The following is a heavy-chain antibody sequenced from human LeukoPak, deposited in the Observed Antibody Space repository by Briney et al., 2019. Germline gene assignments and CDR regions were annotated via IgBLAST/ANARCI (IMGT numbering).Heavy chain of an antibody. D-gene: IGHD5-18*01. CDR2: INHSGST. J-gene: IGHJ4*02. V-gene: IGHV4-34*01. Sequence: SETLSLPCAVYGGSFSGYYWSWIRQPPGKGLEWIGEINHSGSTNYNPSLKSRVTISVDTSKNQFSLKLSSVTAADTAVYYCARGPASRGYSYGYGKNSFDYWGQGTLVTVSS. CDR1: GGSFSGYY. CDR3: ARGPASRGYSYGYGKNSFDY.